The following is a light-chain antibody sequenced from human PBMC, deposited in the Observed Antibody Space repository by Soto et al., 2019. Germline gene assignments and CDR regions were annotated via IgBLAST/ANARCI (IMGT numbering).Light chain of an antibody. Sequence: QSLLTQPAAASWTPGQRVTISCSGSSSNIESNTVTWYQQLPGTAPKLVIYSNYDRPSGVPDRFSGSTSGTSASLVIRGLQSEDEADYYCAAWDDILNGYVFGGGTKVTVL. J-gene: IGLJ1*01. CDR3: AAWDDILNGYV. CDR1: SSNIESNT. CDR2: SNY. V-gene: IGLV1-44*01.